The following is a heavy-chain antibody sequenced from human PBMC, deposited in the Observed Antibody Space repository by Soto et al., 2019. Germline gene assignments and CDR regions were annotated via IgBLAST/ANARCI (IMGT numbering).Heavy chain of an antibody. Sequence: VQLQESGPGLVKPSETLSLTCTVSGGSISSYYWSWIRQPPGKGLEWIGYIYYSASTNYSPSLKSRVTISVDTSKNQFSLNLSSVTAADTAVYYSARHLPYCGGDCYSLDYWGQGTLVTVSS. V-gene: IGHV4-59*08. J-gene: IGHJ4*02. CDR1: GGSISSYY. D-gene: IGHD2-21*02. CDR2: IYYSAST. CDR3: ARHLPYCGGDCYSLDY.